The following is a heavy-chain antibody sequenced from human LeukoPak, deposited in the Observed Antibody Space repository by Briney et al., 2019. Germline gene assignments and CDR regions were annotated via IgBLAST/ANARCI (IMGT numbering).Heavy chain of an antibody. J-gene: IGHJ4*02. D-gene: IGHD6-13*01. CDR1: GFLLRIYW. CDR2: VDPTDPDV. Sequence: GESLKISCHTSGFLLRIYWSAWVRQKPGKGREWMGIVDPTDPDVAYRPSSEGPVPMSTDTSSITVYLQWRSLEASHTAVYFCARRARHRSSLPLDFWGQGTLVTVSS. CDR3: ARRARHRSSLPLDF. V-gene: IGHV5-10-1*01.